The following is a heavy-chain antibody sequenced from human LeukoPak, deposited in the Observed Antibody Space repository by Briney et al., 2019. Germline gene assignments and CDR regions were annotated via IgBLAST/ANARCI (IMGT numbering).Heavy chain of an antibody. CDR2: ISAYNGNT. Sequence: ASVKVSCKASGYTFTSYGISWVRQAPGQGLEWMGWISAYNGNTNYAQKLQGRVTMTTDTSTSTAYTELRSLRSDDTAVYYCARHRIIVVVPAAIGVDNWFDPWGQGTLVTVSS. V-gene: IGHV1-18*01. CDR1: GYTFTSYG. D-gene: IGHD2-2*02. CDR3: ARHRIIVVVPAAIGVDNWFDP. J-gene: IGHJ5*02.